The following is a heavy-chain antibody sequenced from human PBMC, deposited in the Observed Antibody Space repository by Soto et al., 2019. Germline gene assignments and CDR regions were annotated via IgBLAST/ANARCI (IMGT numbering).Heavy chain of an antibody. Sequence: EVQLVESGGGLVQPGRSLRLSCAASGFTFDDYAMHWVRQAPGKGLEWGSGISWNSGSIGYADSVKGRFTISRDNAKNSLYLQMNSLRAEDTALYYCAKGYYDFWSGCFDYWGQGTLVTVSS. CDR2: ISWNSGSI. D-gene: IGHD3-3*01. CDR3: AKGYYDFWSGCFDY. V-gene: IGHV3-9*01. J-gene: IGHJ4*02. CDR1: GFTFDDYA.